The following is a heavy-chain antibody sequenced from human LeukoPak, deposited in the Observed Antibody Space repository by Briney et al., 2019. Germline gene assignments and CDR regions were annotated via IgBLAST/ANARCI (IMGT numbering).Heavy chain of an antibody. J-gene: IGHJ4*02. CDR1: GGSISSSSYY. V-gene: IGHV4-39*07. D-gene: IGHD6-19*01. CDR3: APQSSGWSFDY. CDR2: IYYSGST. Sequence: SETLSLTRTVSGGSISSSSYYWGWIRQLPGKGLEWIGSIYYSGSTYYNPSLKSRVTISVDTSKNQFSLKLSSVTAADTAVYYCAPQSSGWSFDYWGQGTLVTVSS.